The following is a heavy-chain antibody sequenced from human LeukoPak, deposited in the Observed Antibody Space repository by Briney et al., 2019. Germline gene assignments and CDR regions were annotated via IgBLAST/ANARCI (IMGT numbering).Heavy chain of an antibody. J-gene: IGHJ4*02. CDR1: GFTFSSYA. D-gene: IGHD5-24*01. CDR3: ARDQGDGYNFWMPFDY. V-gene: IGHV3-30*04. Sequence: GRSLRLSCAASGFTFSSYAMHWVRQAPGKGLEWVAVISYDGSNKYYADSVKGRFTISRDNSKNTLYLQMNSLRAEDTAVYYCARDQGDGYNFWMPFDYWGQGTLVTVSS. CDR2: ISYDGSNK.